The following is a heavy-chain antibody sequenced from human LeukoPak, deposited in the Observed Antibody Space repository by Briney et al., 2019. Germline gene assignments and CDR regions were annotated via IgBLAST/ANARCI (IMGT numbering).Heavy chain of an antibody. Sequence: SETLSLTCTVSGDSISSGSYYWSWIRQPAGKGLEWIGRIHTSGRTNYNPSLKSRVTISADTSKNQFSLKLSSVTAADTAVYYCARGVTYYYDSSGYLYWGQGTLVTVSS. V-gene: IGHV4-61*02. CDR3: ARGVTYYYDSSGYLY. D-gene: IGHD3-22*01. CDR2: IHTSGRT. CDR1: GDSISSGSYY. J-gene: IGHJ4*02.